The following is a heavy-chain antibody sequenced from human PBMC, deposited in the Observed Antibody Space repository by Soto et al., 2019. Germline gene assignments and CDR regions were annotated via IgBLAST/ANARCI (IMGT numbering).Heavy chain of an antibody. CDR2: INPNSGDT. CDR3: SNNGMTVTGTVTYHFNTDV. J-gene: IGHJ6*02. V-gene: IGHV1-2*06. D-gene: IGHD6-19*01. CDR1: GYTFTDYY. Sequence: QVQLVQSGAEVKKPGASVKVSCRASGYTFTDYYMHWVRQAPGQGPEWMGRINPNSGDTNYAQKFQGRVTMTRDTSISTAYMELTRLSSDDTAVYYCSNNGMTVTGTVTYHFNTDVWGPGTTVTVSS.